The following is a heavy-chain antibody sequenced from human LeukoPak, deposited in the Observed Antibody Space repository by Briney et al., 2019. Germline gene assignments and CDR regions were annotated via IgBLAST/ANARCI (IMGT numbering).Heavy chain of an antibody. V-gene: IGHV3-23*01. CDR1: GFTFSSYA. Sequence: GGSLRLSCAAYGFTFSSYAMSWDRQAPGKGLEWVSHINVNGAATSYADSVKGRFTISRDNAKNSLYLQMNSLRAEDTAVYYCASGYDSSGYKHWGQGTLVTVS. CDR3: ASGYDSSGYKH. CDR2: INVNGAAT. D-gene: IGHD3-22*01. J-gene: IGHJ1*01.